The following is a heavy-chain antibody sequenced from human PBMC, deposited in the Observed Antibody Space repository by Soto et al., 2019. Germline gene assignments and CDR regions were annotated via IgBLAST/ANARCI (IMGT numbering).Heavy chain of an antibody. D-gene: IGHD3-22*01. J-gene: IGHJ4*02. CDR1: GFTFSTYA. Sequence: QVQLVESGGGVVQPGRSLRLSCAASGFTFSTYAMHWVRQAPGKGLELVAVISYDGNNKYYADSVKGRFTISRDNSKNTVLLQMNSLRVEDTAVYYCARVASGYYPIDSWGQGTLVSVSS. CDR3: ARVASGYYPIDS. V-gene: IGHV3-30-3*01. CDR2: ISYDGNNK.